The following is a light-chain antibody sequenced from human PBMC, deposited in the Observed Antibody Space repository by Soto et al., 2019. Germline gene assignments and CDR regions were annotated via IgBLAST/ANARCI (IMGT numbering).Light chain of an antibody. CDR3: QQYDNLPLT. V-gene: IGKV1-33*01. CDR2: DAS. Sequence: DIQMTQSTSSLSASVGDIVTSTCQASQDISNYLNWYQQKPGKAPKLLIYDASNLETGVPSRFSGSGSGTDFTFTISSLQPEDIATYYCQQYDNLPLTFGGGTKVDIK. J-gene: IGKJ4*01. CDR1: QDISNY.